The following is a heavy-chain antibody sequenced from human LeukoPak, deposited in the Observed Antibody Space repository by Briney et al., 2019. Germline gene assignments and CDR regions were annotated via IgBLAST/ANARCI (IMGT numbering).Heavy chain of an antibody. V-gene: IGHV4-39*01. CDR2: IYYSGST. CDR1: GGSISSISYY. Sequence: PSDTLSLTCTVSGGSISSISYYWGWIRRPPGKGLEWIGSIYYSGSTYYNPSLKSRVTISVDTSKNQFSLKLSSVTAADTAVYYCARNYYDSSGYESYYYYGMDVWGQGTTVTVSS. D-gene: IGHD3-22*01. J-gene: IGHJ6*02. CDR3: ARNYYDSSGYESYYYYGMDV.